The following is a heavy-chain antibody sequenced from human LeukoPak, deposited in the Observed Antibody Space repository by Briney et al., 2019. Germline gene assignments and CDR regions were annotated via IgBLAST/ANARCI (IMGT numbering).Heavy chain of an antibody. CDR3: ARGRITIFGVVIYYYYYVDV. CDR2: INHSGST. D-gene: IGHD3-3*01. Sequence: SETLSLTCAVYGGSFSGYYWSWIRQPPGKGLEWIGEINHSGSTNYNPSLKSRVTISVDTSKNQFSLKLSSVTAADTAVYYCARGRITIFGVVIYYYYYVDVWGKGTTVTVSS. CDR1: GGSFSGYY. J-gene: IGHJ6*03. V-gene: IGHV4-34*01.